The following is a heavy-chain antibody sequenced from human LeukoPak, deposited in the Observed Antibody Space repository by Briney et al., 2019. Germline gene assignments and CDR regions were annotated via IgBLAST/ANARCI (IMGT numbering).Heavy chain of an antibody. CDR1: GYTFTSYD. Sequence: GASVTVSCKASGYTFTSYDINWVRQAPGQGLEWMGWMNPNSGNTGYAQKFQGRVTMTRNTSISTAYMELSSLRSEDTAVYYCARVSTYFGVVTDFDYWGQGTLVTVSS. V-gene: IGHV1-8*01. D-gene: IGHD3-3*01. CDR3: ARVSTYFGVVTDFDY. J-gene: IGHJ4*02. CDR2: MNPNSGNT.